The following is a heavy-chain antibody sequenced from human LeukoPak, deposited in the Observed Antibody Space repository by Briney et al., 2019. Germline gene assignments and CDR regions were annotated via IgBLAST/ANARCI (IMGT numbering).Heavy chain of an antibody. D-gene: IGHD1-26*01. Sequence: GGSLRLSCATSGFIFSSYGIHWVRQAPGKGLEWVAFIRYDGSDKYYADSVKGRFTISRDNSKNKVYLQMNSLRAEDTAVYYCAKDAWEVGATSEIDYWGQGTLVTVSS. CDR1: GFIFSSYG. CDR2: IRYDGSDK. V-gene: IGHV3-30*02. J-gene: IGHJ4*02. CDR3: AKDAWEVGATSEIDY.